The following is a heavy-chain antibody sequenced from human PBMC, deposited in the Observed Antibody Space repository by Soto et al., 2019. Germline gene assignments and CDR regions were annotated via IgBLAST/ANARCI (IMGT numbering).Heavy chain of an antibody. V-gene: IGHV4-59*01. CDR2: IYYSGST. D-gene: IGHD3-22*01. CDR3: ARDYRAGYYDSSGYPTSYGMDV. Sequence: SETLSLTCTVSGGSISSYYWSWIRQPPGKGLEWIGYIYYSGSTNYNPSLKSRVTISVDTSKNQFSLKLSSVTAADTAVYYCARDYRAGYYDSSGYPTSYGMDVWGQGTTVTSP. CDR1: GGSISSYY. J-gene: IGHJ6*02.